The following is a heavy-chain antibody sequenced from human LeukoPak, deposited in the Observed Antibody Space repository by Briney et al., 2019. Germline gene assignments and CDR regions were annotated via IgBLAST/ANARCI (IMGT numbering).Heavy chain of an antibody. CDR2: ISYDGSNK. D-gene: IGHD3-22*01. Sequence: GGSLRLSCAASGFTFSSYGMHWVRQAPGKGLEWVAVISYDGSNKYYADSVKGRFTISRDNSKNTLYLQMNSLRAEDTAVYYCAKASSDYDSSGIDCWGQGTLVTVSS. V-gene: IGHV3-30*18. J-gene: IGHJ4*02. CDR3: AKASSDYDSSGIDC. CDR1: GFTFSSYG.